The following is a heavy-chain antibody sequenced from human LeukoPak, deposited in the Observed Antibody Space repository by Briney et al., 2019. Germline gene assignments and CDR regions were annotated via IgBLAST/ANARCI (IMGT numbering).Heavy chain of an antibody. Sequence: GGSLRLSCAASGFIFSSSYIHWVRHAPGKGLFWVSRINPDGSLTNYADSVKGRFTIFRDNAKNTVYLQMNSLRAEDTAVYYCARGKTLAWTFDFWGQGILVTVSS. CDR1: GFIFSSSY. D-gene: IGHD1-1*01. CDR3: ARGKTLAWTFDF. CDR2: INPDGSLT. J-gene: IGHJ4*02. V-gene: IGHV3-74*01.